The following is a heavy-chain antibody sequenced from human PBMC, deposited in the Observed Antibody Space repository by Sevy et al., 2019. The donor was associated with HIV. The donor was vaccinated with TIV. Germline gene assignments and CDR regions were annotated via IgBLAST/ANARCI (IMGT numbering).Heavy chain of an antibody. CDR1: GFTFSSYS. J-gene: IGHJ4*02. CDR3: ARTYYYGSSGYYWH. CDR2: ISSSSYI. V-gene: IGHV3-21*01. D-gene: IGHD3-22*01. Sequence: GGSLRLSCAASGFTFSSYSMNWVRQAPGKGLEWVSSISSSSYIYYADSGKVRFTNSRDNAKNSLYLQMNSLRAEDTALYYCARTYYYGSSGYYWHWGQGTLVTVSS.